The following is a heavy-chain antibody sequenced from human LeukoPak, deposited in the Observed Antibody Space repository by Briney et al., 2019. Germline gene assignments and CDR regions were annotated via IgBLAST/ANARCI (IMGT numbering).Heavy chain of an antibody. CDR2: IRHDGSNK. V-gene: IGHV3-30*02. CDR3: AKASSASPSCLNL. J-gene: IGHJ5*02. D-gene: IGHD2-2*01. Sequence: GGSLRLSCAASGFTFSDYGMYWVRKAPGKGLEWVAVIRHDGSNKYCADSVKGRFTISRDNFKNTLYLQMNSLGAEDTAMYYCAKASSASPSCLNLWGQGTLVTVSS. CDR1: GFTFSDYG.